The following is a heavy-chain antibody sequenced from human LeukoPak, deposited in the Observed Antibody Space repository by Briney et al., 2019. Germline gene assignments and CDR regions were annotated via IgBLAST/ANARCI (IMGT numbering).Heavy chain of an antibody. J-gene: IGHJ4*02. CDR3: ARSPSPGGGSSRY. D-gene: IGHD6-6*01. CDR2: INPNSGGT. V-gene: IGHV1-2*06. Sequence: ASVEVSCKASGYTFTGYYMHWVRQAPGQGLEWMGRINPNSGGTNYAQKFQGRVTMTRDTSISTAYMELSRLRSDDTAVYYCARSPSPGGGSSRYWGQGTLVTVSS. CDR1: GYTFTGYY.